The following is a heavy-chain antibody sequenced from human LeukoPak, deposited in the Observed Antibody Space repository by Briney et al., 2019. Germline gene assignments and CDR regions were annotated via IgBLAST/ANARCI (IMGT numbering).Heavy chain of an antibody. V-gene: IGHV4-34*01. D-gene: IGHD2/OR15-2a*01. J-gene: IGHJ4*02. CDR2: INHSGST. Sequence: PSETLSLTCAVYGESFSGYYWSWIRQPPGKGLEWIGEINHSGSTDYNPSLKSRVTISVDTSKNQFSLKLSSVTAADTAVYYCARGRGYNSFDYWPQGTLVTVSS. CDR3: ARGRGYNSFDY. CDR1: GESFSGYY.